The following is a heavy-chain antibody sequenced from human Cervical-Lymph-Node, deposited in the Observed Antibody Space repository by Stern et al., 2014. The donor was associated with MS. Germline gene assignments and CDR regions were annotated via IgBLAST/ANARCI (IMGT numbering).Heavy chain of an antibody. CDR3: ARGGRSSGWSPPDAFDL. D-gene: IGHD6-19*01. CDR2: INPNSGGT. Sequence: QVQLVQSGAEVKKPGASVKVSCKASGYTFTDYYMHWVRQAPGQGLEWMGGINPNSGGTNYAQKFQGWVTMTRDTSLSTAYMDLSRLRSDDTAVYYCARGGRSSGWSPPDAFDLWGQGTMVTVSS. J-gene: IGHJ3*01. CDR1: GYTFTDYY. V-gene: IGHV1-2*04.